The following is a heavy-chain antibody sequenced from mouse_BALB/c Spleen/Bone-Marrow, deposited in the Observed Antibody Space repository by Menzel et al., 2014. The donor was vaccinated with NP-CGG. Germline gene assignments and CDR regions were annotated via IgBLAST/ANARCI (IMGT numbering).Heavy chain of an antibody. D-gene: IGHD2-1*01. CDR2: ILPGSGRT. Sequence: QVQLKQSGAELMKPGASVKISCKATGYTFSSYWIEWVKQRPGHGLEWIGEILPGSGRTNYNEKFKGKATFTADTSSTTAYMQLSSLTSEESAVYYCTNTIGNAYWGRGTLVTVSA. V-gene: IGHV1-9*01. CDR3: TNTIGNAY. J-gene: IGHJ3*01. CDR1: GYTFSSYW.